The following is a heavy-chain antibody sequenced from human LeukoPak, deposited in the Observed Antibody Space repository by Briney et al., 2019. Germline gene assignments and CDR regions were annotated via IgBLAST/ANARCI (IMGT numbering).Heavy chain of an antibody. J-gene: IGHJ1*01. CDR2: ISYDGGEQ. CDR3: VKPRTFYDILTVSFQQ. V-gene: IGHV3-30*18. CDR1: GFTFSNYG. D-gene: IGHD3-9*01. Sequence: QAGGSLRLSCAASGFTFSNYGMHWVRQAPGEGLEWVAVISYDGGEQHYGDSVKGRFSISRDDSKSTLYLQMNSLTVEDTALYYCVKPRTFYDILTVSFQQWGQGTWVTVSS.